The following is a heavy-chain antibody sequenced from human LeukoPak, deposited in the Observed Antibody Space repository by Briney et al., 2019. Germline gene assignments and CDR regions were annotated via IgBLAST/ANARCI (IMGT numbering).Heavy chain of an antibody. J-gene: IGHJ6*03. CDR2: IYPDDSDT. V-gene: IGHV5-51*01. CDR1: GDSFTKSW. CDR3: ARHTSYSGTFLVRDYYHCYYMDL. Sequence: GESLKIPCKGSGDSFTKSWIGWVRQMPGKGLEWVGIIYPDDSDTRYSPSFEGQVTISADRSISTAYLQWSSLRDSDTAVYYCARHTSYSGTFLVRDYYHCYYMDLWGKGTTVTVSS. D-gene: IGHD1-26*01.